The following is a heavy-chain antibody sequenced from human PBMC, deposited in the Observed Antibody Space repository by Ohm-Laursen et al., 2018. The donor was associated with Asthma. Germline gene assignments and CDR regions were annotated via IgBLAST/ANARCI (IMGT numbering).Heavy chain of an antibody. CDR1: GYTFSRYS. Sequence: SLRLSCSASGYTFSRYSIHWVRQVPGKGLEWVASISTASTFIYNANSVRGRFTTSRDNAKNSVYLQMNSLRVEDTALYYCARIGAEWELPRREYSLHHWGQGTQVTVSS. V-gene: IGHV3-21*01. CDR3: ARIGAEWELPRREYSLHH. CDR2: ISTASTFI. J-gene: IGHJ1*01. D-gene: IGHD1-26*01.